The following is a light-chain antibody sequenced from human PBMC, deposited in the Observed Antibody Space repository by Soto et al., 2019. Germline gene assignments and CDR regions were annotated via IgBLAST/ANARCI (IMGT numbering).Light chain of an antibody. CDR2: GAS. CDR1: QSVSSSY. J-gene: IGKJ5*01. Sequence: VLTQSPGTLSLSPGERATLSCRASQSVSSSYLAWYQQKPGQSPRLLIYGASSRATGIPDRFSGSGSGTDFTLTISRLEPEDFAVYDCQQYGSSPPITFGQGTRLEIK. V-gene: IGKV3-20*01. CDR3: QQYGSSPPIT.